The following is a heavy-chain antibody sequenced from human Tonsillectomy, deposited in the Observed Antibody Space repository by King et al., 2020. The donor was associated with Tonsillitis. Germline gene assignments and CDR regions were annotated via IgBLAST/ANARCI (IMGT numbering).Heavy chain of an antibody. D-gene: IGHD6-19*01. J-gene: IGHJ2*01. V-gene: IGHV4-39*07. CDR3: ARLRAVAGWDWYFDL. Sequence: QLQESGPGLVKPSETLSLTCTVSGGSISSSSYYWGWIRQPPGKGLEWIGSIYYSGSTYYNPSLKSRVTISEDTSKNQFSLKLSSVTAADTAVYYCARLRAVAGWDWYFDLWGRGTLVTVSS. CDR2: IYYSGST. CDR1: GGSISSSSYY.